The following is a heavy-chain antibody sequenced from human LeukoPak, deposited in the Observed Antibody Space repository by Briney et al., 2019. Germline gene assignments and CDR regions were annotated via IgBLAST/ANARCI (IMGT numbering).Heavy chain of an antibody. J-gene: IGHJ5*02. CDR1: GGSFSGYY. CDR3: ARGCGGYITMVRGVHNWFDP. CDR2: INHSGST. D-gene: IGHD3-10*01. Sequence: SETLSLTCAVHGGSFSGYYWSWIRQPPGKGLEWIGEINHSGSTNYNPSLKSRVTISVDTSKNQFSLKLSSVTAADTAVYYCARGCGGYITMVRGVHNWFDPWGQGTLVTVSS. V-gene: IGHV4-34*01.